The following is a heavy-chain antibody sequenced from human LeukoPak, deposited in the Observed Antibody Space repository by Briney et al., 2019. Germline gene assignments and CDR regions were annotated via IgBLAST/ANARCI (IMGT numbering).Heavy chain of an antibody. Sequence: GGSLRLSCAASGFSFSSYSMNWVRQAPGKGLEWVSYISSSTTTIYSADSVKGRFTISRDNAKNSLYLQMSSLRAEDTAVFYCARTPYDFWSASYSYYFDYWGQGTLVTVSS. V-gene: IGHV3-48*01. J-gene: IGHJ4*02. CDR1: GFSFSSYS. D-gene: IGHD3-3*01. CDR2: ISSSTTTI. CDR3: ARTPYDFWSASYSYYFDY.